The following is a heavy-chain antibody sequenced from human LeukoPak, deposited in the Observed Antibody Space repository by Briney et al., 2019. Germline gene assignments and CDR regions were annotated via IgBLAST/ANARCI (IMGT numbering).Heavy chain of an antibody. V-gene: IGHV1-8*01. Sequence: ASVKVSCKASGYTFTSYDINWVRQATGQGLEWMGWMNPNSGNTGYAQKFQGRVTMTRNTSISTAYMELSSLRSEDTAVYYCARPGKRLRYFDWLSYRHRANWFDPWGQGTLVTVSS. CDR1: GYTFTSYD. J-gene: IGHJ5*02. CDR2: MNPNSGNT. D-gene: IGHD3-9*01. CDR3: ARPGKRLRYFDWLSYRHRANWFDP.